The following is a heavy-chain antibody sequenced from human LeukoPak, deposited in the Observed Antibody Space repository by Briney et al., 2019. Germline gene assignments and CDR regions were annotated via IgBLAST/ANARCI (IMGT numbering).Heavy chain of an antibody. CDR1: GYTFTSYG. J-gene: IGHJ4*02. CDR2: IRAYNGNT. V-gene: IGHV1-18*01. CDR3: VRVLTRIVVVPAAMDY. Sequence: ASVKVACMPDGYTFTSYGISWVRQPAGQGLEWMGWIRAYNGNTNYAQKLQGRVTMTTDTSTSTAYMELRSLRSDDTAVYYCVRVLTRIVVVPAAMDYWGQGTLVTVSS. D-gene: IGHD2-2*01.